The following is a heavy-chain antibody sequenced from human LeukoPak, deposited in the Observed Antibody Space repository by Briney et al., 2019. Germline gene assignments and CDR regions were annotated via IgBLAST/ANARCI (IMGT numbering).Heavy chain of an antibody. V-gene: IGHV5-51*01. CDR1: GYSFTSYW. J-gene: IGHJ6*02. D-gene: IGHD1-7*01. CDR2: IYPGDSDT. CDR3: ARQRSNWNYSYYHYGMDV. Sequence: GESLKISCKGSGYSFTSYWIGWVRQMPGKGLEWMGIIYPGDSDTRYSPSFQGQVTISADKSISTAYLQWSSLKASDTAMYYCARQRSNWNYSYYHYGMDVWGQGTTVTVSS.